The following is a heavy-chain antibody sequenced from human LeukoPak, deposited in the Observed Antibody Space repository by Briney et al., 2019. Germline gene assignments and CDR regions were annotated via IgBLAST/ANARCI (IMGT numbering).Heavy chain of an antibody. V-gene: IGHV1-46*01. D-gene: IGHD3-22*01. CDR3: ARVSQDGSADSPKAYSIVY. Sequence: ASVTVSCKASGYTFTSYYMHWVRQAPGQGLEWMGVINPSDETTTYAQKFQGRVTMTRDTSTSTVYMELSSLTSEDTAVYYCARVSQDGSADSPKAYSIVYSVQRTL. CDR2: INPSDETT. CDR1: GYTFTSYY. J-gene: IGHJ4*02.